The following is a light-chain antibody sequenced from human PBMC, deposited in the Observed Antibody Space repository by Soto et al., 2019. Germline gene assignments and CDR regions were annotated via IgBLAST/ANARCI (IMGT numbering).Light chain of an antibody. J-gene: IGLJ3*02. CDR1: SSDVGSYNL. V-gene: IGLV2-14*02. CDR2: EGS. CDR3: CSYTGNTTPV. Sequence: QSALTQPASVSGSPGQSITISCTGTSSDVGSYNLVSWYQQHPGTAPKLMIYEGSKRPSGVSNRFSGSKSGNTASLTISGLQAEDEADYYCCSYTGNTTPVFGGGTKLTVL.